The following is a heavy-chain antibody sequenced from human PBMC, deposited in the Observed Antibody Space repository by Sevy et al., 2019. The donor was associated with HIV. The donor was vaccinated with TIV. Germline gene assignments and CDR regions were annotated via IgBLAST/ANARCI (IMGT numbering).Heavy chain of an antibody. Sequence: SETLSLTCTVSGGSVSSGSYYWSWIRQPPGKGLEWVGYIYYSGSTNYNPSLKSRVTISVDTSKNQFSLKLSSVTAADTAVYYCASEGVIAAAALDYWGQGTLVTVSS. CDR2: IYYSGST. CDR3: ASEGVIAAAALDY. D-gene: IGHD6-13*01. J-gene: IGHJ4*02. V-gene: IGHV4-61*01. CDR1: GGSVSSGSYY.